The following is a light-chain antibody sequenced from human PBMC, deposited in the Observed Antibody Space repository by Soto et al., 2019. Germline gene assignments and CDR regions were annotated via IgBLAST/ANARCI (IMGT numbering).Light chain of an antibody. Sequence: DIVLTQTPRSLSVTPGQPASISCRSSQSLLYSDGKTYLYWYLQKPGQTPQLLIYEVSTRFSGVTDRFSGSGSATDFTLKISRVEAEDVGVYYCMQSIEVPWTFGQGTKVEIQ. CDR1: QSLLYSDGKTY. J-gene: IGKJ1*01. CDR2: EVS. CDR3: MQSIEVPWT. V-gene: IGKV2D-29*01.